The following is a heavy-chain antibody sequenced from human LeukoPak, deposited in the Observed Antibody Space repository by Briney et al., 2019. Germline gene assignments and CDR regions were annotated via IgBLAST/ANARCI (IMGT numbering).Heavy chain of an antibody. V-gene: IGHV1-18*01. D-gene: IGHD4-23*01. CDR1: GYTFTSYD. Sequence: GASVKVSCKASGYTFTSYDINWVRQATGQGLEWMGWISAYNGDINYAQKFQGRVTMTTDTSTSTAYMELRSLRSDDTAIYYCARVGRDYGGNRFSDYWGQGTLVTVSS. CDR2: ISAYNGDI. CDR3: ARVGRDYGGNRFSDY. J-gene: IGHJ4*02.